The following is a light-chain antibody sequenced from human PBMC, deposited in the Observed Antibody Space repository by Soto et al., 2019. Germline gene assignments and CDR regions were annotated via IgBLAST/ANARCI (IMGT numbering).Light chain of an antibody. V-gene: IGKV1-5*01. Sequence: DIQMTQSPSTLSASAGDRVTITCRASQSINRWLAWYQQKPGKAPKLLINDASSLESGVPSRFSGSGSGTEFTLTISSLQADDFATYYCQQFHSFPINFGQGKRLDVK. J-gene: IGKJ5*01. CDR2: DAS. CDR1: QSINRW. CDR3: QQFHSFPIN.